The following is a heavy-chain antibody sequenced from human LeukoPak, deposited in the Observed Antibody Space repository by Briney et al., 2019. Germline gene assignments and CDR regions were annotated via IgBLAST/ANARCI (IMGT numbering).Heavy chain of an antibody. CDR1: GGSISTSSSYY. CDR3: ARLRGYTYGNPGY. D-gene: IGHD5-18*01. J-gene: IGHJ4*02. Sequence: PSETLSLTCTVSGGSISTSSSYYWGWIRQPPGKGLKWIGSIYYTGDTYYNSSLKSRVTISVDTSKNQFALKLTSVTAADTALYYCARLRGYTYGNPGYWGQGTLVTVSS. CDR2: IYYTGDT. V-gene: IGHV4-39*01.